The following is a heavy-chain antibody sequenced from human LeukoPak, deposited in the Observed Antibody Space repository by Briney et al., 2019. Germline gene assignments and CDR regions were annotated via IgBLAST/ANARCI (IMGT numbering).Heavy chain of an antibody. J-gene: IGHJ4*02. CDR2: ISGSGGST. CDR1: GFTFSSYS. Sequence: PGGSLRLSCAASGFTFSSYSMNWVRQAPGKGLEWVSAISGSGGSTYYADSVKGRFTISRDNSKNTLYLQMNSLRAEDTAAYCAKGRRDAYNYYFDYWGQGTLVTVSS. D-gene: IGHD5-24*01. CDR3: AKGRRDAYNYYFDY. V-gene: IGHV3-23*01.